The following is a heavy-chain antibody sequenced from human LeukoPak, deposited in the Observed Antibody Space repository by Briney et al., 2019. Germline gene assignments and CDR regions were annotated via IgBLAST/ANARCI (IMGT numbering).Heavy chain of an antibody. CDR2: ISWDGGST. V-gene: IGHV3-43*01. CDR1: GFTFDDYT. D-gene: IGHD2-15*01. Sequence: TGGSLRLSCAASGFTFDDYTMYWVRQAPGKGLEWVSLISWDGGSTYYADSVKGRFTISRDNSKNSLYLQMNSLRAEDTAVYYCAKGAVRATPIIRGVDYWGQGTLVTVSS. CDR3: AKGAVRATPIIRGVDY. J-gene: IGHJ4*02.